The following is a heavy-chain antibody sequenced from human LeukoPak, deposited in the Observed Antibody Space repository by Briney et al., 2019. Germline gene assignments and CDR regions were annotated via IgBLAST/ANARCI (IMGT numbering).Heavy chain of an antibody. CDR3: ARVDDYGDFVDY. CDR2: IYHSGST. Sequence: SETLSLTCTVSGYSISSGYYWGWIRQPPGKGLEWIGSIYHSGSTYYNPSLKSRVTISVDTSKNQFPLKLSSVTAADTAVYYCARVDDYGDFVDYWGQGTLVTVSS. D-gene: IGHD4-17*01. CDR1: GYSISSGYY. J-gene: IGHJ4*02. V-gene: IGHV4-38-2*02.